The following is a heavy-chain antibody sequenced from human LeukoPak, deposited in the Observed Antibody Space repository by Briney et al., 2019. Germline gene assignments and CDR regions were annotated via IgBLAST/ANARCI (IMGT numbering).Heavy chain of an antibody. D-gene: IGHD3-3*01. V-gene: IGHV3-30-3*01. CDR1: GFTFSDYA. Sequence: QAGGSLRLSCAASGFTFSDYAMHWVHQAPGKGLEWVAVLSYGGTNKYYADSVKGRFTISRDNSKNTMFLQMNSLRAEDTAVYHCARDRSGYANDAFDFWGQGTMVTVSS. CDR2: LSYGGTNK. CDR3: ARDRSGYANDAFDF. J-gene: IGHJ3*01.